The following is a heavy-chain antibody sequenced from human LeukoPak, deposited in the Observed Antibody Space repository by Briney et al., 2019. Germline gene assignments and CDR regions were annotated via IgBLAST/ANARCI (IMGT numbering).Heavy chain of an antibody. D-gene: IGHD6-19*01. V-gene: IGHV3-30-3*01. Sequence: PGGSLRLSCAASGFTFRSYAIHWVRQAPGKGLEWVAFISYDGSVKYYADSVKGRFSISRDNSKNTLYLQMNSLRAEDTAVYYCARESVRIAVAGRSDYWGQGTLVTVSS. CDR2: ISYDGSVK. CDR3: ARESVRIAVAGRSDY. CDR1: GFTFRSYA. J-gene: IGHJ4*02.